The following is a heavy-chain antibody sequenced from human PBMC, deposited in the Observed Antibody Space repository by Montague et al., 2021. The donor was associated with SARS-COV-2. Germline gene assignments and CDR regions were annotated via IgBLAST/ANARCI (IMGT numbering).Heavy chain of an antibody. CDR2: IRIKAYSYTI. CDR1: GFTFSGYN. Sequence: SLRLSCAASGFTFSGYNMDWVRQAPGKGLEWVALIRIKAYSYTIEYAASVKGRFTISRADSQNSLYLQMNSLKTDDTAVYYCAREYYFDMDVWGQGTAVTVSS. J-gene: IGHJ6*02. V-gene: IGHV3-72*01. CDR3: AREYYFDMDV.